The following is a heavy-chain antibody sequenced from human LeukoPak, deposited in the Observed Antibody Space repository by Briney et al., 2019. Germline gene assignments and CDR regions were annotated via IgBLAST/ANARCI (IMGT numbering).Heavy chain of an antibody. J-gene: IGHJ4*02. CDR1: GFTFDDYA. V-gene: IGHV3-9*01. D-gene: IGHD3-22*01. CDR2: ISWNSGSI. CDR3: AKGPHYYDSSGYYYFFDY. Sequence: GGSLRLSCAASGFTFDDYAMHWVRQAPGKGLEWVSGISWNSGSIGYADSVKGRFTISRDNAKNSLYLQMNSLRAEDTALYYCAKGPHYYDSSGYYYFFDYWGQGTLVTVSS.